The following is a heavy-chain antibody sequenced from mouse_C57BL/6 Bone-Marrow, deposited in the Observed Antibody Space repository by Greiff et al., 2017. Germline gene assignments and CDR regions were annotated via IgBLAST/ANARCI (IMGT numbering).Heavy chain of an antibody. CDR3: ARGVWVRREGDY. CDR1: GYTFTSYW. J-gene: IGHJ2*01. CDR2: IHPNSGST. Sequence: QVQLKESGAELVKPGASVKLSCKASGYTFTSYWMHWVKQRPGQGLEWIGMIHPNSGSTNYNEKFKSKATLTVDKSSSTAYMQLSSLTSEDSAVYYCARGVWVRREGDYWGQGTTLTVSS. V-gene: IGHV1-64*01. D-gene: IGHD2-14*01.